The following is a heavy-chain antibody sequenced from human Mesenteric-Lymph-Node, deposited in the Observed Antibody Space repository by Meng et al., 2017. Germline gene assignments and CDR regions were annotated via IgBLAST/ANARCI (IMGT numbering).Heavy chain of an antibody. CDR1: GYSFSNYW. CDR2: INPADSDT. J-gene: IGHJ4*02. CDR3: ARGSIAVAGTFGY. Sequence: KVSCKGSGYSFSNYWIGWVRQMPGKGLEWMGIINPADSDTRYSPSSQGQVTFSADKSISTAYLQWNSLKASDTAMYYCARGSIAVAGTFGYWGQGTLVTVSS. V-gene: IGHV5-51*01. D-gene: IGHD6-19*01.